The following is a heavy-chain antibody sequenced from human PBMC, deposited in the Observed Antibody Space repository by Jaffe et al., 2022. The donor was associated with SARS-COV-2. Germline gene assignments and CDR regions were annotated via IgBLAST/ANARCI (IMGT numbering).Heavy chain of an antibody. CDR1: GGSISSYY. CDR2: IYYSGST. Sequence: QVQLQESGPGLVKPSETLSLTCTVSGGSISSYYWSWIRQPPGKGLEWIGYIYYSGSTNYNPSLKSRVTISVDTSKNQFSLKLSSVTAADTAVYYCARRMVRGVSNWFDPWGQGTLVTVSS. CDR3: ARRMVRGVSNWFDP. D-gene: IGHD3-10*01. V-gene: IGHV4-59*01. J-gene: IGHJ5*02.